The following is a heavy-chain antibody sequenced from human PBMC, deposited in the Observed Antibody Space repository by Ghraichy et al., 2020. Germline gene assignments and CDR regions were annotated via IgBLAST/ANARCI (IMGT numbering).Heavy chain of an antibody. CDR2: INHSGST. Sequence: SETLSLTCAVYGGSFSGYYWSWIRQPPGKGLEWIGEINHSGSTNYNPSLKSRVTISVDTSKNQFSLKLSSVTAADTAVYYCARMDYYDSSGYYWGVSPLHAFDIWGQGTMVTVSS. CDR3: ARMDYYDSSGYYWGVSPLHAFDI. J-gene: IGHJ3*02. D-gene: IGHD3-22*01. V-gene: IGHV4-34*01. CDR1: GGSFSGYY.